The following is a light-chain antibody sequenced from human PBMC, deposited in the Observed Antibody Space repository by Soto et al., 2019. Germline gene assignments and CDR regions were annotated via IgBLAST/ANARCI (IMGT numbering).Light chain of an antibody. CDR2: SNN. Sequence: QSVLTQPPSASGTPGQRVTLSCSGSSSNIGSNYVYWYQQLPGTAPKLLIYSNNQRPSGVPDRFSGSKSGTSASLAISGLRSEDEADYYCAAWDDSLSGLVFGGGTKLPVL. CDR3: AAWDDSLSGLV. J-gene: IGLJ2*01. V-gene: IGLV1-47*02. CDR1: SSNIGSNY.